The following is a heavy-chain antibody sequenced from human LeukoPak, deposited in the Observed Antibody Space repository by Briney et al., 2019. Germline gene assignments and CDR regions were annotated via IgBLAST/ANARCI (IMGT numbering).Heavy chain of an antibody. V-gene: IGHV1-69*04. CDR2: VIPTLRIT. CDR1: GGTFRNHA. CDR3: ATERYPQTALDRRCYVSPEDAYYYGMDL. Sequence: SVKVSCKASGGTFRNHAINWVRQAPGQGLERMGRVIPTLRITAYAEHFQGRATMTADIPTETAYMELRGLRSDDTAVYYCATERYPQTALDRRCYVSPEDAYYYGMDLWGQGTTVTVSS. J-gene: IGHJ6*02. D-gene: IGHD5-18*01.